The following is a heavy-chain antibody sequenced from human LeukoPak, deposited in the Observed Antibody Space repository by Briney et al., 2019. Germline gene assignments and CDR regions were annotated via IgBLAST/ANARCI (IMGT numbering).Heavy chain of an antibody. CDR3: ALTGSGSYLSPIYFDY. CDR1: GFTVSSNY. Sequence: GGSLRLSCAASGFTVSSNYMSWVRQAPGKGLEWVSVIYSGGSTYYADSVKGRFTISRDNSKNTLYLLMNSLRAEDTAVYYCALTGSGSYLSPIYFDYWGQGTLVTVSS. CDR2: IYSGGST. J-gene: IGHJ4*02. D-gene: IGHD3-10*01. V-gene: IGHV3-66*01.